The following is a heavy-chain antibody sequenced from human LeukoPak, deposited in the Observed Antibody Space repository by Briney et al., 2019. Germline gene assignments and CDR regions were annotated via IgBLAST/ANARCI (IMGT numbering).Heavy chain of an antibody. CDR2: IIPIFGTA. Sequence: SVKVSCKASGGTFSSYAISWARQAPGQGLEWMGGIIPIFGTANYAQKFQGRVTITADKSTNTTYMEITSLTSADSAVYYCARDAQWELRAFDVWGRGTMVIVSS. J-gene: IGHJ3*01. CDR3: ARDAQWELRAFDV. D-gene: IGHD1-26*01. CDR1: GGTFSSYA. V-gene: IGHV1-69*06.